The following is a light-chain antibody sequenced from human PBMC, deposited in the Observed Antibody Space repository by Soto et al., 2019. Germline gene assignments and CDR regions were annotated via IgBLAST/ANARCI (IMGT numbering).Light chain of an antibody. CDR2: DAS. Sequence: DIQMTQSPSSLSASAGDRDTITCQATHDITNFLNWYQQKPGKAPKLLINDASNLETGVPSRFSGSGSGTYFTFTISSLQPEDIATYYCQQYESLPITFGGGTKVEIK. CDR3: QQYESLPIT. CDR1: HDITNF. J-gene: IGKJ4*01. V-gene: IGKV1-33*01.